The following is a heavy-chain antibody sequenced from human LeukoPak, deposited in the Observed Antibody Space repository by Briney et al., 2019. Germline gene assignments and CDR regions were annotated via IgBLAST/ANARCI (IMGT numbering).Heavy chain of an antibody. CDR2: INPNTAGT. D-gene: IGHD4-17*01. J-gene: IGHJ6*03. Sequence: ASVKVSCKASGYTFTCYYFHWVRQAPGQGLERMGWINPNTAGTNYAQKFLGRVTLAWDSSISTAYMELNRLTSDDTAVYYCATSDGDYTAGYYYYMGVWGKGTSVTVSS. V-gene: IGHV1-2*02. CDR1: GYTFTCYY. CDR3: ATSDGDYTAGYYYYMGV.